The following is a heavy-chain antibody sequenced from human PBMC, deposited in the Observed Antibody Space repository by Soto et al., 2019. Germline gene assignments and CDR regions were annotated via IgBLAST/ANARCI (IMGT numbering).Heavy chain of an antibody. V-gene: IGHV4-34*01. J-gene: IGHJ4*02. D-gene: IGHD1-1*01. Sequence: PSETLSLTCAVYGGSFSGYYWSWIRQPPGKGLEWIGEINHSGSTNYNPSLKSRVTISVDTSKNQFSLKLSSVTAADTAVYYCAAKPYNWNIWMVYWGPGIMVTVSS. CDR3: AAKPYNWNIWMVY. CDR2: INHSGST. CDR1: GGSFSGYY.